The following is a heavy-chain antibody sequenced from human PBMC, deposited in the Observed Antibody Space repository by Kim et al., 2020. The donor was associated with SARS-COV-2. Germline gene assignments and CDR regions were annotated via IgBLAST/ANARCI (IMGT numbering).Heavy chain of an antibody. Sequence: SVKVSCKASGGTCSSYAISWVRQAPGQGLEWMGRIIPILGIANYAQKFQGRVTITADKSTSTAYMELSSLRSEDTAVYYYARGRVTTGTSYYYMDVWGK. CDR1: GGTCSSYA. J-gene: IGHJ6*03. V-gene: IGHV1-69*04. CDR2: IIPILGIA. CDR3: ARGRVTTGTSYYYMDV. D-gene: IGHD4-17*01.